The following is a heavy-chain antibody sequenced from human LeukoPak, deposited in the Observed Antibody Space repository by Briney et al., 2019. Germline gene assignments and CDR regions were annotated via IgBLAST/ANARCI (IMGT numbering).Heavy chain of an antibody. Sequence: SETLSLTCAVSGGSISTYYWSWIRQPPGRGLEWIGSIHYSGSTSYNSSLKSRVTISVDTSKNQFSLKLSSVTAADTAVYYCARHPRAGQSYYDILTGYYNAFDIWGQGTMVTVSS. CDR2: IHYSGST. CDR1: GGSISTYY. CDR3: ARHPRAGQSYYDILTGYYNAFDI. V-gene: IGHV4-59*08. J-gene: IGHJ3*02. D-gene: IGHD3-9*01.